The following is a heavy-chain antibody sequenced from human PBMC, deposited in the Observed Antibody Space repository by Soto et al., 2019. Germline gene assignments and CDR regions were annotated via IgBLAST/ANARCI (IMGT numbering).Heavy chain of an antibody. V-gene: IGHV1-2*04. J-gene: IGHJ3*02. CDR2: INPNSGAT. Sequence: ASVKVSCKASGYTFTAYHVHWVRQAPGQGLEWLGWINPNSGATKYAQKFQGWVTMTRDTSISTAYMELSSLKSDDTAVYYCAITYYYYGSGYHRQGNPFDTRGQGTRVTGSS. D-gene: IGHD3-22*01. CDR1: GYTFTAYH. CDR3: AITYYYYGSGYHRQGNPFDT.